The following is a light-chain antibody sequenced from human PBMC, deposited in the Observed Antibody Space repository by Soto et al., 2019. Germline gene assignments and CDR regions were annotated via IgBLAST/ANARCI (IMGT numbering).Light chain of an antibody. CDR2: GAS. V-gene: IGKV3-20*01. CDR3: PHFDNSPPWT. CDR1: QRVSSTS. J-gene: IGKJ1*01. Sequence: EIVLTQSPGTLSFSPGERATLSCRTRQRVSSTSFAWYQQKPGQAPRLLIYGASNRAPGIPDRFSGSGSGTEFSITISRFEPEDLAVYYCPHFDNSPPWTFGQGTKVYI.